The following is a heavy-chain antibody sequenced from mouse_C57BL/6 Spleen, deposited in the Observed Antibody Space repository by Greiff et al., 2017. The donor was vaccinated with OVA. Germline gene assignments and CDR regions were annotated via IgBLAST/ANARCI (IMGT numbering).Heavy chain of an antibody. J-gene: IGHJ2*01. CDR3: AREYGNYLYYFDY. Sequence: DVHLVESGGGLVKPGGSLKLSCAASGFTFSSYAMSWVRQTPEKRLEWVATISDGGSYTYYPDNVKGRFTISRDNAKNNLYLQMSHLKSEDTAMYYCAREYGNYLYYFDYWGQGTTLTVSS. D-gene: IGHD2-10*02. CDR1: GFTFSSYA. V-gene: IGHV5-4*01. CDR2: ISDGGSYT.